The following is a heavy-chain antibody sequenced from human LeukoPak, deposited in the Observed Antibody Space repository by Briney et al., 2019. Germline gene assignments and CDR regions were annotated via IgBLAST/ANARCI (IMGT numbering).Heavy chain of an antibody. CDR1: GGSISSYY. CDR3: ARRSSSLSYYHYYYMDV. CDR2: IYTSGST. Sequence: SETLSLTSTVSGGSISSYYWSWIRQPPGKGLEWIGNIYTSGSTDYNPSLKSRVTISVDTSKNQISLRLSSVTAADTAVYCCARRSSSLSYYHYYYMDVWGKGTTVTVSS. J-gene: IGHJ6*03. V-gene: IGHV4-4*09. D-gene: IGHD6-6*01.